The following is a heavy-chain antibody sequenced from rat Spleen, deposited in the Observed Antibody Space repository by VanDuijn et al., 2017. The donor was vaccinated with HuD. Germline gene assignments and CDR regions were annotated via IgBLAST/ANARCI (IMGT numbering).Heavy chain of an antibody. CDR1: GFSLITNS. V-gene: IGHV2-1*01. J-gene: IGHJ2*01. D-gene: IGHD1-2*01. CDR2: IWGDGST. CDR3: TRVGYSSFLRYFDY. Sequence: QVQLKESGPGLVQPSQTLSLTCTVSGFSLITNSVHWVRQPPGKGLERMGGIWGDGSTDYNLPLKSRLIISRDTSKSQVFLKMNSLQTEDTATYYCTRVGYSSFLRYFDYWGQGVMVTVSS.